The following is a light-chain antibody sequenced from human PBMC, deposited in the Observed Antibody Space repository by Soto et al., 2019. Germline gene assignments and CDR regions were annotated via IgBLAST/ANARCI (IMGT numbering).Light chain of an antibody. J-gene: IGKJ4*01. Sequence: DIPLTQSPSSLSASVGDRVTITCQASQDINNYLNWYQQKPGKAPKLLIFDASSVETGVPSRFSGSGSGTHFTFTISSLDPEDIATYHCQQYEDLPLTFGGGTRVELK. CDR1: QDINNY. CDR3: QQYEDLPLT. V-gene: IGKV1-33*01. CDR2: DAS.